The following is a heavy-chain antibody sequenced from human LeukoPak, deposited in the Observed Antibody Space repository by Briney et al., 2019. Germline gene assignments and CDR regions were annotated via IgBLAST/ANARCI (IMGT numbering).Heavy chain of an antibody. CDR2: IYYSGST. CDR3: ARGGGRAIVVVPAAKGAFDI. V-gene: IGHV4-59*01. Sequence: SETLSLTCTVSGGSISSYYWSWIRQPPGKGLEWIGYIYYSGSTNYNPSLKSRVTISVDTSKNQFSLKLSSVTAADTAVYYCARGGGRAIVVVPAAKGAFDIWGQGTMVTVSS. D-gene: IGHD2-2*01. CDR1: GGSISSYY. J-gene: IGHJ3*02.